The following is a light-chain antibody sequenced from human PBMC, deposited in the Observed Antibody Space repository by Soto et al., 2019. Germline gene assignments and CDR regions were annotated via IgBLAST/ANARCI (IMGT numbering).Light chain of an antibody. CDR2: EGS. V-gene: IGLV2-23*01. Sequence: SALTQPASVSGSPGQSITISCTGTSSDVGIYNLVSWYQQHPGKAPKLMIYEGSKRPSGVSNRFSGSKSGNTASLTISGLQAEDEADYYCCSYAGGSTYVFGTGTKLTVL. CDR1: SSDVGIYNL. CDR3: CSYAGGSTYV. J-gene: IGLJ1*01.